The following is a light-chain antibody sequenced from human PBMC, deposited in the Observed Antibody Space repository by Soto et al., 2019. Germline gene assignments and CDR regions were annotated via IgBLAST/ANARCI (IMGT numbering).Light chain of an antibody. J-gene: IGKJ1*01. Sequence: DIQMTQSPSTLSASVGDRVTITCRASQSISSWLAWYQQKPGKAPKLLIYKASSLESGVPSRFSGSGSGTELTLTISSLKADDFATYSCQQYNSYWTFGQGTKVDIK. CDR3: QQYNSYWT. V-gene: IGKV1-5*03. CDR1: QSISSW. CDR2: KAS.